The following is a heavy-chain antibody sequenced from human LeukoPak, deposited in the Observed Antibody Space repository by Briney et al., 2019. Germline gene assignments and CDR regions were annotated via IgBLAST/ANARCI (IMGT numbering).Heavy chain of an antibody. CDR1: GYTFTSYD. V-gene: IGHV1-46*01. D-gene: IGHD3-16*01. J-gene: IGHJ4*02. CDR2: INPSGGST. CDR3: ARALKKFFRGGLGGYFDY. Sequence: GASVKVSCKASGYTFTSYDINWVRQAPGQGLEWMGIINPSGGSTSYAQKFQGRVTMTRDMSTSTVYMELSSLRSEDTAVYYCARALKKFFRGGLGGYFDYWGQGTLVTVSS.